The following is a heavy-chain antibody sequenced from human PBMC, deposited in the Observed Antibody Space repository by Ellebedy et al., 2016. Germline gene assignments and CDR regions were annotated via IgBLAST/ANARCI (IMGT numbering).Heavy chain of an antibody. J-gene: IGHJ6*02. Sequence: SETLSLTXTVSGGSISSYYWSWIRQPPGKGLEWIGYIYYSGSTNYNPSLKRRVTISVDTSKNQFSLKLSSVTAADTAVYYCARVDFGGGYYYYGMDVWGQGTTVTVSS. CDR2: IYYSGST. V-gene: IGHV4-59*01. CDR1: GGSISSYY. CDR3: ARVDFGGGYYYYGMDV. D-gene: IGHD3-16*01.